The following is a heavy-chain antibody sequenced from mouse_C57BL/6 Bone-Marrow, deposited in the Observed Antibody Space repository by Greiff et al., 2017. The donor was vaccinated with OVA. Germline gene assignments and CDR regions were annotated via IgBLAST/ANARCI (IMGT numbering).Heavy chain of an antibody. CDR2: ILPGSGST. CDR1: GYTFTGYW. Sequence: VQLKESGAELMKPGASVKLSCKATGYTFTGYWIEWVKQRPGHGLEWIGEILPGSGSTNYNEKFKGKATFTADTSSNTAYMQLSSLTTEDSAIYYCARSGFPHYYGSRYFDYWGQGTTLTVSS. V-gene: IGHV1-9*01. J-gene: IGHJ2*01. D-gene: IGHD1-1*01. CDR3: ARSGFPHYYGSRYFDY.